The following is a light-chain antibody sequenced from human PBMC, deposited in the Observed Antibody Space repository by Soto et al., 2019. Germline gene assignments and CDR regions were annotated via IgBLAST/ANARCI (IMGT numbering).Light chain of an antibody. J-gene: IGKJ3*01. V-gene: IGKV1-33*01. CDR1: QDISNY. CDR2: DAS. CDR3: QQYDNFPLS. Sequence: DIQMTQSPSSLSSSVGDRVTITCQASQDISNYLNWYQQKPGKAPKLVISDASNLETGAPSRFSGSGSGTDFNFTISSLQPEDIVTYFCQQYDNFPLSFGPGTTVEI.